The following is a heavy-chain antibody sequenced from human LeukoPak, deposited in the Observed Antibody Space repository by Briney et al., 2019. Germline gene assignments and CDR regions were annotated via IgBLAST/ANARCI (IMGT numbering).Heavy chain of an antibody. CDR3: VKDLGYGDGLWATAFDN. Sequence: GGSLRLSCSASGFTFNTYAMHWVRQAPGKGLEHVSAISSSGISTYNADSVKGRLGISRDNSKNILYLQMSSLRAEDTAIYYCVKDLGYGDGLWATAFDNWGQGTLVTVSS. CDR2: ISSSGIST. CDR1: GFTFNTYA. V-gene: IGHV3-64D*06. D-gene: IGHD4-17*01. J-gene: IGHJ4*02.